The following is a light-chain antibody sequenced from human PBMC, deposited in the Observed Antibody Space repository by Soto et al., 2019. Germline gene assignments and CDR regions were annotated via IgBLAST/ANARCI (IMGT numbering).Light chain of an antibody. CDR2: GAS. V-gene: IGKV3-20*01. J-gene: IGKJ4*01. CDR3: QQYGSSP. Sequence: EIVLTQSPGTLSLSPGERATLSCRANQSVSSSYLAWYQQKPGQAPRLLIYGASSRATGIPDRFSGSGSGTDFTLTIIRLEPEYFAVYYCQQYGSSPFGGGTKVEIK. CDR1: QSVSSSY.